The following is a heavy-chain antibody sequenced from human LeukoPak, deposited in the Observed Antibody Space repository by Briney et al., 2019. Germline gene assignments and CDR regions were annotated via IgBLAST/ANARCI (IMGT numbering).Heavy chain of an antibody. CDR2: ISGSGDTT. V-gene: IGHV3-23*01. CDR1: GFTFSSYA. D-gene: IGHD6-19*01. J-gene: IGHJ4*02. Sequence: GGSLRLSCAASGFTFSSYAMSWVRQAPGKGLEWVSGISGSGDTTHYADSVKGRFTISRDNSKNTVYLQMNSPRAEDTAVYYCAKGIAVAGNSQYFDYWGRGTLVIVSS. CDR3: AKGIAVAGNSQYFDY.